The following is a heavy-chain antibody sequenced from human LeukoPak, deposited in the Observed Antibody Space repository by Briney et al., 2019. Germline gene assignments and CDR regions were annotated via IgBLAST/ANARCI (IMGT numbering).Heavy chain of an antibody. CDR2: IYHSGST. J-gene: IGHJ4*02. Sequence: SGTLSLTCAVSGGSISSSNWWSWVRQPPEKGLEWIGEIYHSGSTNYNPSLKSRVIISVDRSKNQISLKLSSVTAADTAVYYCARVNSGKTFDYWGQGTLVTVSS. V-gene: IGHV4-4*02. D-gene: IGHD1-26*01. CDR1: GGSISSSNW. CDR3: ARVNSGKTFDY.